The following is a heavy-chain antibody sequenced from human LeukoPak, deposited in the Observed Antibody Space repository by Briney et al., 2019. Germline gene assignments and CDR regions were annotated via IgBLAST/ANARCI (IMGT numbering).Heavy chain of an antibody. CDR3: AGASATQYSGYDYRWFDP. J-gene: IGHJ5*02. CDR1: GGSISSSSYY. D-gene: IGHD5-12*01. V-gene: IGHV4-39*01. Sequence: SETLSLTCTVSGGSISSSSYYWGWIRQPPGKGLEWIGSIYYSGSTYYNPSLKSRVTISVDTSKNQFSLKLSSVTAADTAVYYCAGASATQYSGYDYRWFDPWGQGTLVTVSS. CDR2: IYYSGST.